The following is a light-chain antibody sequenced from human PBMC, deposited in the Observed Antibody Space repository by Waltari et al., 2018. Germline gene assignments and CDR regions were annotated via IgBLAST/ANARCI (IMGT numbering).Light chain of an antibody. CDR2: EAS. CDR3: QQSYRTPLT. V-gene: IGKV1-39*01. CDR1: PSISDY. J-gene: IGKJ4*01. Sequence: DIQVTQSPSSLSASVGARVPIPCRASPSISDYLNWFHQKPGKVPKLVIYEASTLQSGVPSRFSGSASGTLFTLTINNLQPEDFGTYYCQQSYRTPLTFGGGTKVEIK.